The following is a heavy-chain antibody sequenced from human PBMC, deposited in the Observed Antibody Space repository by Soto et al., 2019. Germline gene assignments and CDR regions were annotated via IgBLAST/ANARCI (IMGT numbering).Heavy chain of an antibody. J-gene: IGHJ5*02. CDR1: GGSISSSSYY. D-gene: IGHD4-17*01. Sequence: QLQLQESGPGLVKPSETLSLTCTVSGGSISSSSYYWGWIRQPPGKGLEWIGSIYYSGSTYYNPSLKSRVTIYVDTSKNQFSLKLSSVTAADTAVYYCARQAVSDDYGDLWGQGTLVTVSS. V-gene: IGHV4-39*01. CDR3: ARQAVSDDYGDL. CDR2: IYYSGST.